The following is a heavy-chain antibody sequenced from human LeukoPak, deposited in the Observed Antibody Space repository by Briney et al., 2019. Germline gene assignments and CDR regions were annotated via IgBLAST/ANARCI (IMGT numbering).Heavy chain of an antibody. V-gene: IGHV4-59*11. J-gene: IGHJ2*01. CDR1: GGSMRRHY. Sequence: AETLSLTCTVCGGSMRRHYWIWIRQPPGRGLDGIGYIYYSWSTNYNPSLKSRFTISVDTSKNQFSLKLSPVTAADTAVYYCARGPIAVAGMTSLGYFDLWGRGPLVPVSS. D-gene: IGHD6-19*01. CDR3: ARGPIAVAGMTSLGYFDL. CDR2: IYYSWST.